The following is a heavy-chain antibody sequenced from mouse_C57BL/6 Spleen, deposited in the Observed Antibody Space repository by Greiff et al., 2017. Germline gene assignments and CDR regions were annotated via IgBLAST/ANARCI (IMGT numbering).Heavy chain of an antibody. CDR3: ARTGFDV. V-gene: IGHV5-17*01. CDR2: ISSGSSTI. J-gene: IGHJ1*03. CDR1: GFTFSDYG. Sequence: EVKVVESGGGLVKPGGSLKLSCAASGFTFSDYGMHWVRQAPEKGLEWVAYISSGSSTIYYADTVKGRFTISRDNAKNTLFLQMTSLRSEDTAMYYCARTGFDVWGKGTTVTVSS.